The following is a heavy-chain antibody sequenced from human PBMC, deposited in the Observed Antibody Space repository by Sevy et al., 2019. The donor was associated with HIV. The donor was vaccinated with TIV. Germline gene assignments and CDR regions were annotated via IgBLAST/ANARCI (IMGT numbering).Heavy chain of an antibody. Sequence: GGSLRLSCAASGFSFSGYSFNWVRQAPGKGLEWVSSMDTSSAYIYYADSVKDRFTISRDNAKNSLYLQMSSLRAEDTAVYFCARVNCTNGVCFQGYYYYGLDVWGQGTTVTVSS. D-gene: IGHD2-8*01. V-gene: IGHV3-21*01. J-gene: IGHJ6*02. CDR1: GFSFSGYS. CDR2: MDTSSAYI. CDR3: ARVNCTNGVCFQGYYYYGLDV.